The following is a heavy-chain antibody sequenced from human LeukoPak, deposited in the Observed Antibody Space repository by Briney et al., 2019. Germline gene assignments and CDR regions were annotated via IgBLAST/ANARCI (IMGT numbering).Heavy chain of an antibody. J-gene: IGHJ4*02. CDR2: IYYSGST. V-gene: IGHV4-59*01. CDR1: GGSISSYY. D-gene: IGHD3-10*01. Sequence: TTSETLSLXCTVSGGSISSYYWRCIRQPPGKGLEWIGYIYYSGSTNYNPSLKSRVTISVHTSKNQFSLKLSSVTAADTAVYYCARSMVRGVIRYDYWGQGTLVTVSS. CDR3: ARSMVRGVIRYDY.